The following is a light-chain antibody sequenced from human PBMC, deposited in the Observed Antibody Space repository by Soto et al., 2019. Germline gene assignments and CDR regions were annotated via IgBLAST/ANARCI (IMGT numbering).Light chain of an antibody. CDR1: QSVSSN. CDR2: GAS. V-gene: IGKV3-15*01. J-gene: IGKJ1*01. CDR3: QQYNNWPET. Sequence: EIGMKQSAAALSVSPGERATLSCMASQSVSSNLAWYQQKPGQAPRLLIYGASTRATGIPARFSGSGSGTEFTLTISSLQSEDFAVYYCQQYNNWPETFGQGTKVDIK.